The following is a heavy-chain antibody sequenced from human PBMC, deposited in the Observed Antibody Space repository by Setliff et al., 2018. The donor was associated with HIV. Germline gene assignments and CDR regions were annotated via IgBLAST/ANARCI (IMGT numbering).Heavy chain of an antibody. CDR3: ARAAAGNTGPFDL. D-gene: IGHD4-17*01. CDR2: IYYSGST. V-gene: IGHV4-34*01. CDR1: GGSFSGYY. J-gene: IGHJ4*02. Sequence: PSETLSLTCAVYGGSFSGYYWGWIRQPPGKGLEWIGSIYYSGSTYYNPSLKSRVTISVDTSKNQFSLKLSSVTASDTAVYYCARAAAGNTGPFDLWGQGSPVTVSS.